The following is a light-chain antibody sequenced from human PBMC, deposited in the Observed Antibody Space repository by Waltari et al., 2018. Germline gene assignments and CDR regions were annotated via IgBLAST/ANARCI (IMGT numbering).Light chain of an antibody. CDR3: QKYVNLPAT. CDR2: HAS. CDR1: QSVAKY. V-gene: IGKV3-20*01. Sequence: EIVLTQSPGSLSLSPGERATLSCKASQSVAKYLAWYQQKPGQAPRRLIYHASIRATGIPDRFSGSGYGTDFSLTISRLEPEDVAVYFCQKYVNLPATFGQGTTVEV. J-gene: IGKJ1*01.